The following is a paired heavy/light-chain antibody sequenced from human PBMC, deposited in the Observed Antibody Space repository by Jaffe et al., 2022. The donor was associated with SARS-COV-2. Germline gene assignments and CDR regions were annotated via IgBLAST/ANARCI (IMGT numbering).Light chain of an antibody. Sequence: SSELTQDPAVSVALGQTVRITCQGDSLRSYYAGWFQHKAGQAPVFVIYGKNNRPPGIPDRFSGSNSGNTASLTITGAQAEDEADYYCHSRDRDRGGNHVLFGGGTKLTVL. J-gene: IGLJ2*01. CDR1: SLRSYY. V-gene: IGLV3-19*01. CDR2: GKN. CDR3: HSRDRDRGGNHVL.
Heavy chain of an antibody. CDR1: GTSINSFY. V-gene: IGHV4-59*01. CDR2: VYYSGGT. D-gene: IGHD3-22*01. CDR3: ARENYYYDSGDYYSGWIDP. J-gene: IGHJ5*02. Sequence: QLQLQESGPGLVKPSETLSLTCSVSGTSINSFYWIWIRQPPGKGLEWIGYVYYSGGTNYNPSLKSRATISVDRSKNQFSLKLSSVTAADTAVYYCARENYYYDSGDYYSGWIDPWGQGTLVTVSS.